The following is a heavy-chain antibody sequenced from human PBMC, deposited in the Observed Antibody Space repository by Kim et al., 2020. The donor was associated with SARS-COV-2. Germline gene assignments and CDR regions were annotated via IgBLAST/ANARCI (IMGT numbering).Heavy chain of an antibody. CDR2: FDSNGTGT. V-gene: IGHV3-74*01. Sequence: GGSLRLSCAASGLAFSNFCMHWVRQAPGKGLVWVSRFDSNGTGTCYAESVKGRFTFSRDNANNTLYLHMTSLRAEDTAVYYCATNVFRGRLFTYSYMDF. CDR3: ATNVFRGRLFTYSYMDF. J-gene: IGHJ6*03. CDR1: GLAFSNFC.